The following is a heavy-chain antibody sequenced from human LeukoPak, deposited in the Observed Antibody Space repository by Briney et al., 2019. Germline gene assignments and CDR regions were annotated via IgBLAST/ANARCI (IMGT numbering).Heavy chain of an antibody. J-gene: IGHJ5*02. CDR3: ARGMDLVVVTATPNWFDP. V-gene: IGHV4-31*03. D-gene: IGHD2-21*02. CDR1: GGSISGGGSY. CDR2: INYSGST. Sequence: SETLSLTCTVSGGSISGGGSYWSWIRPHPGKGLDWVRYINYSGSTYYNPSLKSRVTISVDTSKNQFSLKLRSVTAADTAVYYCARGMDLVVVTATPNWFDPWGQGTLVTVSS.